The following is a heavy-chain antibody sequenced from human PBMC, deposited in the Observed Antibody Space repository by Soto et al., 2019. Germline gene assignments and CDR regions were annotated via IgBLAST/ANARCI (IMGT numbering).Heavy chain of an antibody. V-gene: IGHV1-18*01. D-gene: IGHD2-15*01. J-gene: IGHJ6*02. CDR2: ISAYNGNT. CDR3: ARDLLRVVAGSYYYYYGMDV. Sequence: GPSVKVSCKASGYTFTSYGISWVRQAPGQGLEWMGWISAYNGNTNYAQKLQGRVTMTTDTSTSTAYMELRSLRSDDTAVYYCARDLLRVVAGSYYYYYGMDVWGQGTTVTVSS. CDR1: GYTFTSYG.